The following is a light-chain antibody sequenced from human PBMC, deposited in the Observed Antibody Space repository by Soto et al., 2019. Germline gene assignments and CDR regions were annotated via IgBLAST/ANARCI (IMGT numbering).Light chain of an antibody. CDR3: SSYTATRTVV. CDR1: SSDVGGYNH. V-gene: IGLV2-14*03. Sequence: QSALTQPASVSGSPGQSITIACTGTSSDVGGYNHVSWYQVHPGKAPRLVIYDVSIRPPAVSDRFSASTSGNTASLTISGHQAEDEADYYCSSYTATRTVVFGGGTKRTVL. CDR2: DVS. J-gene: IGLJ3*02.